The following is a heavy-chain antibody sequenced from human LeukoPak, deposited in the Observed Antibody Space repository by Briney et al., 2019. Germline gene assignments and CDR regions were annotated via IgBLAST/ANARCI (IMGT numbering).Heavy chain of an antibody. CDR3: ARKGPRRPPDY. D-gene: IGHD1-14*01. Sequence: SQTLSLTCTVSGGSISSGSYYWSWIRQPAGKGLEWIGEINHSGSTNYNPSLKSRVTISVDTSKNQFSLKLSSVTAADTAVYYCARKGPRRPPDYWGQGTLVTVSS. J-gene: IGHJ4*02. CDR2: INHSGST. V-gene: IGHV4-61*09. CDR1: GGSISSGSYY.